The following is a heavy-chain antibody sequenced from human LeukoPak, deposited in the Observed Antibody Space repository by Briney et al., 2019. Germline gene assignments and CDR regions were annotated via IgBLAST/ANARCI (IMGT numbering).Heavy chain of an antibody. J-gene: IGHJ4*02. D-gene: IGHD1-1*01. Sequence: SGPTLVNPTQTLTLTCTFSGFSLTTSEMSVSWIRQPPGKALEWLARIDWDDDKYYSTPLKTRLTISKDTSKNQVVLTMTNMDPVDTATYYCARMDNWSFDYWGQGTLVTVSS. CDR3: ARMDNWSFDY. V-gene: IGHV2-70*11. CDR1: GFSLTTSEMS. CDR2: IDWDDDK.